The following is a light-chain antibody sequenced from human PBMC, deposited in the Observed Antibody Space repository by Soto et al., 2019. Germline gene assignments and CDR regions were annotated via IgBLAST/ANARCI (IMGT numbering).Light chain of an antibody. Sequence: DIQMTQSPSSLSASVGDRVAITCRAGQGIRNDLGWCQQRPGKPPERLIFAASNLESGGPSRFTPSGSGTPYPLPTRTLRPEDLAPCYCLQHYTSPRTFDQGTK. CDR2: AAS. CDR1: QGIRND. CDR3: LQHYTSPRT. J-gene: IGKJ1*01. V-gene: IGKV1-17*01.